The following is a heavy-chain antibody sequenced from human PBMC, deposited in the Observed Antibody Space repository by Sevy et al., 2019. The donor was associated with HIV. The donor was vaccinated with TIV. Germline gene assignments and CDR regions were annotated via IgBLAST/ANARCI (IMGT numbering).Heavy chain of an antibody. D-gene: IGHD3-16*01. CDR1: GYTFTGFY. Sequence: ATVKVSCKASGYTFTGFYIHWVRQAPGQGLEWMGWINSNSGDTNYAQKFQGRVTMTRDTSISTAFMELSRLRSDDTAVYYCARVGDGDVWPLFDYWGQGTLVTVSS. CDR3: ARVGDGDVWPLFDY. J-gene: IGHJ4*02. V-gene: IGHV1-2*02. CDR2: INSNSGDT.